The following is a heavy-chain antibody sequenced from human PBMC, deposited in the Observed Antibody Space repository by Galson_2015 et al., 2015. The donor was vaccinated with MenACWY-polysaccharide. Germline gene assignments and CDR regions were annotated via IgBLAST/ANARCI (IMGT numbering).Heavy chain of an antibody. J-gene: IGHJ4*02. Sequence: ETLSLTCSVSGSSISSYYWSWIRQPPGKGLEWIGYIYYSGSTNYNPSLESRVATSLDTSKNQFSLILTSVTTADTAVYYCARGVRSYFGSSGHSDYWGQGILVTVSS. D-gene: IGHD3-22*01. CDR2: IYYSGST. CDR3: ARGVRSYFGSSGHSDY. CDR1: GSSISSYY. V-gene: IGHV4-59*12.